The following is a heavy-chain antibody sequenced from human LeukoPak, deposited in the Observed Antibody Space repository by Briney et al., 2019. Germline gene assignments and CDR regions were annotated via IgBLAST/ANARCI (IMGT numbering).Heavy chain of an antibody. CDR3: ARDPGNWFDP. J-gene: IGHJ5*02. V-gene: IGHV3-74*01. CDR1: GFTFSNYW. Sequence: PGGSLRLSCAASGFTFSNYWMHWVRQAPGKGLVWVSRINSDGSSTTSADSVKGRFTISRDNAKNSLYLQMNSLRAEDTAVYYCARDPGNWFDPWGQGTLVTVSS. CDR2: INSDGSST.